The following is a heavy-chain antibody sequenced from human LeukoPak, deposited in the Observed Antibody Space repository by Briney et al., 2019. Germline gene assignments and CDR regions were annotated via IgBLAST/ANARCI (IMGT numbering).Heavy chain of an antibody. CDR1: GFTLSSYA. CDR3: AKVDVAVAAGAGAPYYYYGMDV. CDR2: ISGSGGST. Sequence: GGSLRLSCAASGFTLSSYAMSWVRQAPGKGLEWVSAISGSGGSTYYADSVKGRFTISRDNSKNTLYLQMNSLRAEDTAVYYCAKVDVAVAAGAGAPYYYYGMDVWGQGTTVTVSS. D-gene: IGHD6-19*01. V-gene: IGHV3-23*01. J-gene: IGHJ6*02.